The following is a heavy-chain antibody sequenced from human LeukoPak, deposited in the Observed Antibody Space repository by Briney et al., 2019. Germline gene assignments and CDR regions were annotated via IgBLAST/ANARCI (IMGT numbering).Heavy chain of an antibody. CDR1: GYTFTSYG. Sequence: EASVKVSCKASGYTFTSYGISWVRQAPGQGLEGMGWISAYNGNTNYAQKLQGRVTMTTDTSTNTAYMELRSLRSDDTAVYYCARDLGITMVRGVPRFDYWGQGTLVTVSS. V-gene: IGHV1-18*01. CDR2: ISAYNGNT. J-gene: IGHJ4*02. D-gene: IGHD3-10*01. CDR3: ARDLGITMVRGVPRFDY.